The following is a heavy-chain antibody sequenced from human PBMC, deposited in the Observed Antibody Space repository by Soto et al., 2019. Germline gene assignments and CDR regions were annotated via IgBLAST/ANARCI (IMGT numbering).Heavy chain of an antibody. CDR1: GFTFSSYG. CDR3: AREAGYYDFWSGTYFDY. J-gene: IGHJ4*02. D-gene: IGHD3-3*01. CDR2: IWDDGSNK. Sequence: QVQLVESGGGVVQPGRSLRLSCAASGFTFSSYGMHWVRQAPGKGLEWVAVIWDDGSNKYYADSVKGRFTISRDNSKNTLYLQMNSLRAEDTAVYYCAREAGYYDFWSGTYFDYWGQGTLVTVSS. V-gene: IGHV3-33*01.